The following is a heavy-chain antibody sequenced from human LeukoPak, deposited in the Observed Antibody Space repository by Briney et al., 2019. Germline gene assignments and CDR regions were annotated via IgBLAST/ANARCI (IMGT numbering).Heavy chain of an antibody. CDR3: ARVYRSGYSVDY. J-gene: IGHJ4*02. V-gene: IGHV3-48*02. D-gene: IGHD6-19*01. Sequence: GGSLRRSCAVSGFTFSSYSIDWVRQAPGKGLEWVSYISSGSSYIYYADSVKGRFTISRDNDKNSVYLQMNSLRDEDTAVYYCARVYRSGYSVDYWGQGTLVTVSS. CDR2: ISSGSSYI. CDR1: GFTFSSYS.